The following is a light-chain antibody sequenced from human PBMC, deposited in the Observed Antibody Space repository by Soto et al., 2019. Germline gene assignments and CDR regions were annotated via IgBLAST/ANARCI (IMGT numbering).Light chain of an antibody. J-gene: IGLJ1*01. V-gene: IGLV2-11*01. CDR1: SSDVGGYNY. CDR3: YSFAGNVWV. CDR2: DVT. Sequence: QSALTQPRSVSGSPGQSVTISCTGTSSDVGGYNYVSWYQQHPGKAPKLMIYDVTKRPSGVPDRFSGSKSGNTASLTISGLQAEDEADYYRYSFAGNVWVFGIGTKLTVL.